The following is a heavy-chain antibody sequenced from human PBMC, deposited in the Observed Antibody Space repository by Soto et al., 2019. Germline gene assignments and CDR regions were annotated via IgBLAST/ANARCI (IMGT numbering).Heavy chain of an antibody. CDR1: GYTFTGYY. J-gene: IGHJ6*02. D-gene: IGHD6-19*01. Sequence: ASVKVSCKASGYTFTGYYMHWVRQAPGQGLEWMGWINPNSGGTNYAQKFQGWVTMTRDTSISTAYMELSRLRSDDTAVYYCARAIQYSSGWGQEYYYYYGMDVWGQGTTVTVSS. V-gene: IGHV1-2*04. CDR2: INPNSGGT. CDR3: ARAIQYSSGWGQEYYYYYGMDV.